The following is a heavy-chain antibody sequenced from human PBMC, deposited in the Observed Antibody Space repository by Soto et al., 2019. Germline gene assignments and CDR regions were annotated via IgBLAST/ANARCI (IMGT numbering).Heavy chain of an antibody. CDR2: IRSKANSYAT. D-gene: IGHD3-3*01. J-gene: IGHJ6*03. V-gene: IGHV3-73*01. CDR1: GFTFSGSA. Sequence: QPGGSLRLSCAASGFTFSGSAMHWVRQASGKGLEWVGRIRSKANSYATAYAASVKGRFTISRDDSKNTAYLQMNSLKTEDTAVYYCTRLMDDFWTYYYYMDVWGQGTTVTVSS. CDR3: TRLMDDFWTYYYYMDV.